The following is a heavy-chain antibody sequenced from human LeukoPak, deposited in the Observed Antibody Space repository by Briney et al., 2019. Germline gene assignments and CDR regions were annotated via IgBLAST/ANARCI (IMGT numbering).Heavy chain of an antibody. V-gene: IGHV4-61*02. J-gene: IGHJ5*02. CDR3: ARDVEYSSSVSP. D-gene: IGHD6-6*01. CDR2: IYTSGST. Sequence: SETLSLTCTVSGGSISSGSYYWSWIRQPAGQGLEWIGRIYTSGSTNYNPSLKSRVTILVDTSKNQFSLKLSSVTAADTAVYYCARDVEYSSSVSPWGQGTLVTVSS. CDR1: GGSISSGSYY.